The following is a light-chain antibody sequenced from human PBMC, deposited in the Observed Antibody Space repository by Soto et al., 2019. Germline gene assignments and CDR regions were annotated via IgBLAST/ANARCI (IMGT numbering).Light chain of an antibody. J-gene: IGKJ2*01. CDR1: QSISSY. CDR2: AAS. V-gene: IGKV1-39*01. CDR3: QQSYSTEDT. Sequence: DIQMTQSPSSLSASVGDRVTITCRSSQSISSYLNWYQQKPGKAPKLLIYAASSLQSGVPSRFSSSGSGKDFTLTIRSLQPEDLATYYCQQSYSTEDTFGQGTKPALK.